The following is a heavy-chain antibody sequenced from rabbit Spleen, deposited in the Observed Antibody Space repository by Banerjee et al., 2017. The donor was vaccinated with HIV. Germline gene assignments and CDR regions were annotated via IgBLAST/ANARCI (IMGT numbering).Heavy chain of an antibody. CDR2: LDTFSSGIT. D-gene: IGHD2-1*01. J-gene: IGHJ4*01. CDR1: GFDLSSNYY. Sequence: QSLEESGGGLVKPEGSLTLTCKASGFDLSSNYYMCWVRQAPGKGLEWITCLDTFSSGITWYASWAKGRFTISKTSSTTVTLQMARLTAADTATYFCVRERVGHDTNGDFGVWGPGTLVTVS. V-gene: IGHV1S40*01. CDR3: VRERVGHDTNGDFGV.